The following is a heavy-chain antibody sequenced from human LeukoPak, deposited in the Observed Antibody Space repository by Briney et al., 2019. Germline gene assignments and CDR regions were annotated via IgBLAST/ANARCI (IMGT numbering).Heavy chain of an antibody. J-gene: IGHJ6*02. D-gene: IGHD2-2*01. CDR1: GFTFSSYG. CDR2: IWYDGSNK. Sequence: GGSLRLSCAASGFTFSSYGMHWVCQAPGKGLEWEAVIWYDGSNKYYADSVKGRFTISRDNSKNTLYLQMNSLRAEDTAVYYCARYCTSTSCYTYGMDVWGQGTTVTVSS. V-gene: IGHV3-33*01. CDR3: ARYCTSTSCYTYGMDV.